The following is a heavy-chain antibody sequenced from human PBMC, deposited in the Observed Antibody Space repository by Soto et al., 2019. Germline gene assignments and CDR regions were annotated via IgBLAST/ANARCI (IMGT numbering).Heavy chain of an antibody. D-gene: IGHD2-21*01. Sequence: QVHLQQWGAGLLKPSETLSLTCGVYGGSLRGSYWSWIRQPPEKALEWLGKVTHSGSTTFNPSLKSRVSVSVDTSDNQFSLKLTSVTAADTAVYYCARGHIPVYGPVPDYFDSWGQGTLVTVSS. CDR2: VTHSGST. J-gene: IGHJ4*02. CDR3: ARGHIPVYGPVPDYFDS. CDR1: GGSLRGSY. V-gene: IGHV4-34*02.